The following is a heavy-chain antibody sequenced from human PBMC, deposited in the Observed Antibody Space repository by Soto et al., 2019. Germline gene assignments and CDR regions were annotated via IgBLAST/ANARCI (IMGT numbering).Heavy chain of an antibody. CDR2: VSGSGDST. Sequence: HPGVSLRLSCAASAFTFSSYAMSWVRQAPGKGLEWVSAVSGSGDSTYYADSVKGRFTISRDNSKNTLYLQMNSLRAEDTAVYYCAKGPASACPGCTQDYWGQGT. V-gene: IGHV3-23*01. CDR1: AFTFSSYA. J-gene: IGHJ4*02. CDR3: AKGPASACPGCTQDY. D-gene: IGHD2-2*01.